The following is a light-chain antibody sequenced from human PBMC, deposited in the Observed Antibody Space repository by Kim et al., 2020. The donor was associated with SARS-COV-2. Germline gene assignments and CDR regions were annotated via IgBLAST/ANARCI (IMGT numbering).Light chain of an antibody. J-gene: IGLJ2*01. CDR1: SSDVGGYNY. CDR3: SSYTSSSTSGV. V-gene: IGLV2-14*04. Sequence: QSISISCTGTSSDVGGYNYVSWYQQPPGKAPKLMIYDVSKRPSGVSNRFSGSKSGNTASLTISGLQAEDEADYYCSSYTSSSTSGVFGGGTQLTVL. CDR2: DVS.